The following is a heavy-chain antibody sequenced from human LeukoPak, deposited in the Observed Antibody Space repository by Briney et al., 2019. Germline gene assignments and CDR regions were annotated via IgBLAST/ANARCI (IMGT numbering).Heavy chain of an antibody. CDR2: ISSNGGST. V-gene: IGHV3-64*01. CDR3: AREGDSGSFDY. Sequence: PGGSLRLSCAASGFTFSSYAMHWVRQAPGKGLEYVSAISSNGGSTYYANSVKGRFTISRDNSKNTLYLQMGSLRAEDMAVYYCAREGDSGSFDYWGQGTLVTVSS. J-gene: IGHJ4*02. CDR1: GFTFSSYA. D-gene: IGHD1-26*01.